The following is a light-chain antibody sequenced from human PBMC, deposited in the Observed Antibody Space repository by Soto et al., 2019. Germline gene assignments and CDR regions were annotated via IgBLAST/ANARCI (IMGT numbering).Light chain of an antibody. CDR2: SAS. V-gene: IGKV3-15*01. CDR1: QSVSGN. Sequence: EVVLTQSPATLSVSPGERVNLSYTASQSVSGNLAWYQQKPGQAPRLLIHSASTRATDSPARFSGSGSGTEFTLTITSLQSEDFAVYYCQQYHNWPPGLTFGGGTKVDIK. CDR3: QQYHNWPPGLT. J-gene: IGKJ4*01.